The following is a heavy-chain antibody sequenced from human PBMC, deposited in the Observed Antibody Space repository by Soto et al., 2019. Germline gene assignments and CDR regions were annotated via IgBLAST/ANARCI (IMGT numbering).Heavy chain of an antibody. Sequence: PGGSLRLSGAASGFTFSSYAMSWVRQAPGKGLEWVSAISGSGGSTYYADSVKGRFTISRDNSKNTLYLQMNSLRAEDTAVYYCAKFYDSSGYYYFDYWGQGTLVTVSS. CDR3: AKFYDSSGYYYFDY. D-gene: IGHD3-22*01. J-gene: IGHJ4*02. CDR1: GFTFSSYA. CDR2: ISGSGGST. V-gene: IGHV3-23*01.